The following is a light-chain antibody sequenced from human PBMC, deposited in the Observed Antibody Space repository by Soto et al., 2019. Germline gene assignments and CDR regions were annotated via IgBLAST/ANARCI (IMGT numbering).Light chain of an antibody. CDR2: GNS. J-gene: IGLJ1*01. CDR3: QSYDSSLSGFYV. V-gene: IGLV1-40*01. Sequence: QSVLTQPPSVSGAPGQRVTISCTGDSSTIGAGYDVHWYQHLPGTAPKLLISGNSYRPSGVPDRFSGSKSGTTASLAITGLQAEDEADYYCQSYDSSLSGFYVFGTGTKATVL. CDR1: SSTIGAGYD.